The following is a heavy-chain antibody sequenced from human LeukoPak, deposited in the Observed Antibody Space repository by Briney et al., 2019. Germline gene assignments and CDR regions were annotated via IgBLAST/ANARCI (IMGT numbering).Heavy chain of an antibody. J-gene: IGHJ4*02. Sequence: GGSLRLSCAASGFTFDDYAMHWVRQAPGKGLEWVSGISWNSGSIGYADSVKGRFTISRDNAKNSLYLQMNSLRAEDTAVYYCARGGPTGALDYWGQGTLVTVSS. V-gene: IGHV3-9*01. CDR2: ISWNSGSI. CDR1: GFTFDDYA. CDR3: ARGGPTGALDY. D-gene: IGHD7-27*01.